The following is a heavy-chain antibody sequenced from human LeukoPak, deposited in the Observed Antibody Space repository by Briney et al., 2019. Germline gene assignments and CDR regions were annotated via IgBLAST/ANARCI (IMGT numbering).Heavy chain of an antibody. CDR2: INSDGSST. Sequence: PGGSLRLSCAASGFTFSSYGMHWVRQAPGKGLVWVSRINSDGSSTSYADSVKGRFTISRDNAKNTLYLQMNSLRAEDTAVYYCAREYCSGGSCYTPNYFDYWGQGTLVTVSS. D-gene: IGHD2-15*01. CDR1: GFTFSSYG. J-gene: IGHJ4*02. CDR3: AREYCSGGSCYTPNYFDY. V-gene: IGHV3-74*01.